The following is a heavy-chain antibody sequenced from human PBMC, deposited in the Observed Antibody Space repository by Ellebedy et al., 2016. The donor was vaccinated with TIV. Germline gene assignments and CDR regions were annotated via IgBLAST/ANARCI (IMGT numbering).Heavy chain of an antibody. J-gene: IGHJ4*02. CDR3: ARTSYGVDPTPLDY. CDR1: GFPLSRYS. V-gene: IGHV3-48*01. D-gene: IGHD4-17*01. CDR2: ITSDSSTI. Sequence: GESLKISCAASGFPLSRYSMNWVRQTPGKGLEWVAYITSDSSTIRYADSVKGLFIVSRDKPKNALNLQMNSLRADDTAMYYCARTSYGVDPTPLDYWGQGTLVTVSS.